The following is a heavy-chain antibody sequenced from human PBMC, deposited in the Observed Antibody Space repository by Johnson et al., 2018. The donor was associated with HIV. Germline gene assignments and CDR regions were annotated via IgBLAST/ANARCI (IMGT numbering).Heavy chain of an antibody. V-gene: IGHV3-43*02. Sequence: VQLVESGGGLVQPGGSLRLSCAGSGFTVSTFYMTWVRQGPGKGLEWVSLISWDGGSTYYADSVKGRFTISRDNSKNSLYLQMNSLRAEDTAVYYCATLSLIAAPDPFDIWGQGTMVIVSS. J-gene: IGHJ3*02. CDR1: GFTVSTFY. CDR3: ATLSLIAAPDPFDI. CDR2: ISWDGGST. D-gene: IGHD6-6*01.